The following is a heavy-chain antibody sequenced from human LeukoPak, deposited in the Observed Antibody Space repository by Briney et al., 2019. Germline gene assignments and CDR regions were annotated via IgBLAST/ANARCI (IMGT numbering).Heavy chain of an antibody. Sequence: PSETLSLTCAVYGGSFGGYYWSWIRQPPGKGLEWIGEINHSGSTNYNPSLKSRVTISVDTSKNQFSLKLSSVTAADTAVYYCARHAQTYYYGSGYDYWGQGTLVTVSS. CDR1: GGSFGGYY. J-gene: IGHJ4*02. V-gene: IGHV4-34*01. D-gene: IGHD3-10*01. CDR2: INHSGST. CDR3: ARHAQTYYYGSGYDY.